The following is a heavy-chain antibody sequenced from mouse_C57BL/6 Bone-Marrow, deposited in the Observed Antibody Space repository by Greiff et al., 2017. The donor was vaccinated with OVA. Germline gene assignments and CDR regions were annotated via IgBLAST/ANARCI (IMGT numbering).Heavy chain of an antibody. V-gene: IGHV1-64*01. J-gene: IGHJ3*01. Sequence: VQLQHPGAELVKPGASVKLSCKASGYTFTSYWMHWVKQRPGQGLEWIGMIHPNSGSTNYNEKFKSKATLTVDKSSSTAYMQLSSLTSEDSAVYYCARCGTAWFAYWGQGTLVTVSA. CDR1: GYTFTSYW. CDR2: IHPNSGST. D-gene: IGHD3-3*01. CDR3: ARCGTAWFAY.